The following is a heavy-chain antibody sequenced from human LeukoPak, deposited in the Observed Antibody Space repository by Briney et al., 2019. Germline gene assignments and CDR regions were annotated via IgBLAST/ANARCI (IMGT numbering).Heavy chain of an antibody. J-gene: IGHJ4*02. CDR1: GFTFSSYW. CDR2: TKQDGSEK. CDR3: ARVAQYSSAWYSFDY. V-gene: IGHV3-7*02. Sequence: GGSLRLPCAASGFTFSSYWMSWVRQAPGKGLEWVANTKQDGSEKNYVDSVRGRFTISRDNAKNSLYPQMNSLRVEDTAVYYCARVAQYSSAWYSFDYWGQGTLVTVSS. D-gene: IGHD6-19*01.